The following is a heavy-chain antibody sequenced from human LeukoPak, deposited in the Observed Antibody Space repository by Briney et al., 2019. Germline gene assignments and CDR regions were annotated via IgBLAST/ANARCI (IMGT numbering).Heavy chain of an antibody. CDR3: AKGYMVRGVIITASGGYFDL. CDR2: ISSSSSHT. D-gene: IGHD3-10*01. J-gene: IGHJ2*01. CDR1: GFTFSTYN. Sequence: GGSLRLSCAASGFTFSTYNMNWVRQAPGKGLEWVSSISSSSSHTYYADSVKGRFTISRDNSKNTLYLQMNSLRAEDTAVYYCAKGYMVRGVIITASGGYFDLWGRGTLVTVSS. V-gene: IGHV3-23*01.